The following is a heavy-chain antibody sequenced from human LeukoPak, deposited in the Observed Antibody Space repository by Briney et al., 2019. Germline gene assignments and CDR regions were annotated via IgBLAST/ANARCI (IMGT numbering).Heavy chain of an antibody. CDR1: GFTFSDHY. D-gene: IGHD5-12*01. Sequence: GGSLRLSCAASGFTFSDHYMSWIRQAPGKGLEWVSYISNSGRTIYYADSVKGRFTIPRGNAENSLYLQMNSLRAEDTAVYYCARIVATRPHYYYYMDVWGKGTTVTVSS. J-gene: IGHJ6*03. CDR2: ISNSGRTI. CDR3: ARIVATRPHYYYYMDV. V-gene: IGHV3-11*04.